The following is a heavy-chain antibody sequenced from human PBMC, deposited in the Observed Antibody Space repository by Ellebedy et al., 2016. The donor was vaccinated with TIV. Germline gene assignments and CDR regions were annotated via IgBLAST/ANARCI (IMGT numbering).Heavy chain of an antibody. D-gene: IGHD6-6*01. Sequence: GESLKISCAASGFTFSSYWMRWVRQAPWKGLEWVANIKQDGSEKYYVDSVKGRFTISRDNAKNSLYLQMNSLRAEDTAVYYCARLSARDHFDYWGQGTLVTVSS. CDR1: GFTFSSYW. CDR2: IKQDGSEK. V-gene: IGHV3-7*01. J-gene: IGHJ4*02. CDR3: ARLSARDHFDY.